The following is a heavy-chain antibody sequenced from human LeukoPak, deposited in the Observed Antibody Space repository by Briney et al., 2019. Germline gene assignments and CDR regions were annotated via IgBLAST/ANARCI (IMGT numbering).Heavy chain of an antibody. J-gene: IGHJ4*02. CDR1: GFTFTNYG. CDR3: ARDLSPVVRASPMGY. D-gene: IGHD3-10*01. CDR2: ITYDGYYK. Sequence: GTSLRLSCAASGFTFTNYGMHWVRQAPGKGLEWVALITYDGYYKYYSDSVKGRFTTSSDTSKNTLYLQMNSLRAEDTAVYYCARDLSPVVRASPMGYWGQGTPVTVSS. V-gene: IGHV3-30*03.